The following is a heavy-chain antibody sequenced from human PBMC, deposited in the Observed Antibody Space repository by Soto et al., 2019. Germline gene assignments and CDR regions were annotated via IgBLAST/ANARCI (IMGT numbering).Heavy chain of an antibody. CDR2: INPNGGST. Sequence: QVQLVQSGAEVKKPGASVEVSCKASGYTFINYYIHWVRQAPGQGLEWMGIINPNGGSTTYAQNFHGRVTMTRDTSTSTVYMELNSLRSEDTAVYFCARDGWFAALRVPFGMDVWGQGPTVTVSS. J-gene: IGHJ6*02. D-gene: IGHD3-10*01. V-gene: IGHV1-46*01. CDR3: ARDGWFAALRVPFGMDV. CDR1: GYTFINYY.